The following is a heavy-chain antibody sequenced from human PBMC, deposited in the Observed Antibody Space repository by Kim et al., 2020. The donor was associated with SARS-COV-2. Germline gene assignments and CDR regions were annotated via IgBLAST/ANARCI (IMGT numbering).Heavy chain of an antibody. Sequence: GGSLRLSCAASGFTFSSYGMHWVRQAPGKGLEWVAVISYDGSNKYYADSVKGRFTISRDNSKNTLYLQMNSLRAEDTAVYYCAKDRIAAAGTGLFDYWGQGTLVTVSS. CDR1: GFTFSSYG. D-gene: IGHD6-13*01. CDR3: AKDRIAAAGTGLFDY. CDR2: ISYDGSNK. V-gene: IGHV3-30*18. J-gene: IGHJ4*02.